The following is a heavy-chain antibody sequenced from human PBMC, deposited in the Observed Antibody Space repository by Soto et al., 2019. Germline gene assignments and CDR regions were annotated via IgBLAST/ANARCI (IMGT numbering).Heavy chain of an antibody. CDR2: INHSGST. D-gene: IGHD3-3*01. J-gene: IGHJ5*02. CDR3: ARGRRDGLRFLEWLSYSPFDP. Sequence: WETLSLTCAVYGWSFSGYYWIWILQPPGNGLEWIGEINHSGSTNYNPSLKSRVTISVDTSKNQFSLNLSSVTAADTAVYYCARGRRDGLRFLEWLSYSPFDPWGQGTLVTVSS. CDR1: GWSFSGYY. V-gene: IGHV4-34*01.